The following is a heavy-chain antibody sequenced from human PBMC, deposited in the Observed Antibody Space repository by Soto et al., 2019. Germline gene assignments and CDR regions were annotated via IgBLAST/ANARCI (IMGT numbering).Heavy chain of an antibody. D-gene: IGHD6-19*01. CDR1: GYTLTELS. CDR2: FDPEDGET. V-gene: IGHV1-24*01. CDR3: ATVSVAGTGFDY. J-gene: IGHJ4*02. Sequence: VKVSCKVSGYTLTELSMHWVRQAPGKGLEWMGGFDPEDGETIYAQKFQGRVTMTEDTSTDTAYMELSSLRSEDTAVYYCATVSVAGTGFDYWGQGTLVTVSS.